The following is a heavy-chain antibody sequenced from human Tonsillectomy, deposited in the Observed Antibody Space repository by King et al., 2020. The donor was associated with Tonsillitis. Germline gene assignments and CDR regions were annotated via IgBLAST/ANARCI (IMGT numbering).Heavy chain of an antibody. CDR2: INHSGST. J-gene: IGHJ4*02. CDR3: ARGVNTAVAGYFDY. CDR1: GGSFSGYY. V-gene: IGHV4-34*01. Sequence: QVQLQQWGAGLLKPSETLSLTCAVYGGSFSGYYWSWIRQPPGKGLEWIGEINHSGSTNYNPSLKSRVTISVDTSKNQFSLKLSSVTAADTAVYYCARGVNTAVAGYFDYWGQGTLVTVSS. D-gene: IGHD6-19*01.